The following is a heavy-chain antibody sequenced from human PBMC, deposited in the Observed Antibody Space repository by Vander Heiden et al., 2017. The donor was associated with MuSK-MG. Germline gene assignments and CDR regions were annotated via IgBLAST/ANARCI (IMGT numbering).Heavy chain of an antibody. D-gene: IGHD2-15*01. Sequence: QVQLVQSGSELKKRGASVKVSCKTSGYNFNSYAMNWVRQAPGQGLEWMGWINTNTGNPTYAQCFTGRFVFSLDTSVSTAYLRISSLKAEDTAIYYCARASRYEQADYWGQGTLVTVSS. CDR2: INTNTGNP. V-gene: IGHV7-4-1*02. J-gene: IGHJ4*02. CDR3: ARASRYEQADY. CDR1: GYNFNSYA.